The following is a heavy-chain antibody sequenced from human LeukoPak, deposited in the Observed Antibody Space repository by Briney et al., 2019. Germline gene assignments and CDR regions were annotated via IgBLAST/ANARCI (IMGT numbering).Heavy chain of an antibody. J-gene: IGHJ3*02. CDR1: GCSISSSNW. CDR3: AREIDDYGTKGAFDI. Sequence: SETLSLTCAVSGCSISSSNWWTWVHQPPGKGLEWIGEIYHSGSTNYNPSLKSRVTISVDKSKNQFSLKLSSVTAADTAVYYCAREIDDYGTKGAFDIWGQGTMVTASS. V-gene: IGHV4-4*02. D-gene: IGHD4-17*01. CDR2: IYHSGST.